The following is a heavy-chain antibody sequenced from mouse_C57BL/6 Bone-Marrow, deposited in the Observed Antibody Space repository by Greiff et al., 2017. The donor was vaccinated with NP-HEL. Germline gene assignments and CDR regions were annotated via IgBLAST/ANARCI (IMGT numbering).Heavy chain of an antibody. CDR1: GYAFSSSW. J-gene: IGHJ4*01. CDR2: IYPGDGDT. Sequence: QVQLKESGPELVKPGASVKISCKASGYAFSSSWMNWVKQRPGKGLEWIGRIYPGDGDTNYNGKFKGKATLTADKSSSTAYMRLSSLTSEDSAVYFCARDGNYFYYAMDYWGQGTSVTVSS. CDR3: ARDGNYFYYAMDY. D-gene: IGHD2-1*01. V-gene: IGHV1-82*01.